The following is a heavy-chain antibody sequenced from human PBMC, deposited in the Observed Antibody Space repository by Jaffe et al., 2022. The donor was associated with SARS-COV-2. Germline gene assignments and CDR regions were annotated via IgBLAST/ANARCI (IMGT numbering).Heavy chain of an antibody. CDR3: ARCVGWFDP. CDR2: IYWDDDK. CDR1: GFSLSTSGVG. J-gene: IGHJ5*02. V-gene: IGHV2-5*02. Sequence: QITLKESGPTLVKPTQTLTLTCTLSGFSLSTSGVGVGWIRQPPGKALEWLALIYWDDDKRYSPSLESRLTITKDTSKNQVVLTMTNMDPVDTATYYCARCVGWFDPWGQGTLVTVSS.